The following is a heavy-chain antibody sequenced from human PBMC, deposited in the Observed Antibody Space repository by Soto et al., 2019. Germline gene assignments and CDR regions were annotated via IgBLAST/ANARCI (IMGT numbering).Heavy chain of an antibody. CDR1: GYTFTGYY. CDR2: INPNSGGT. Sequence: ASVKVSCKASGYTFTGYYMHWVRPAPGQGLEWMGWINPNSGGTNYAQKFQGWVTMTRDTSISTAYMELSRLRSDDTAVYYCARDRDILTGFYGMDVWGQGTTVTVSS. D-gene: IGHD3-9*01. J-gene: IGHJ6*02. CDR3: ARDRDILTGFYGMDV. V-gene: IGHV1-2*04.